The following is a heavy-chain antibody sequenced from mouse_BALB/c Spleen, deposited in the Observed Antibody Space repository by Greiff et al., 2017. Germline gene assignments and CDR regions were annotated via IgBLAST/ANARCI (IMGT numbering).Heavy chain of an antibody. Sequence: EVQLVESGGGLVKPGGSLKLSCAASGFTFSDYYMYWVRQTPEKRLEWVATISDGGSYTYYPDSVKGRFTISRDNAKNNLYLQMSSLKSEDTAMYYCARGKTLPHFDYWGQGTTLTVSS. J-gene: IGHJ2*01. V-gene: IGHV5-4*02. CDR2: ISDGGSYT. CDR3: ARGKTLPHFDY. CDR1: GFTFSDYY.